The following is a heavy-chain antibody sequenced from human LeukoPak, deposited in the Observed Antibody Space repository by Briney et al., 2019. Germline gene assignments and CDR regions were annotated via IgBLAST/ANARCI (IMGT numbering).Heavy chain of an antibody. CDR3: ARGDVHYYYYMDV. CDR2: INPNSGGT. CDR1: GYTFTGYY. Sequence: GSVKVSCKASGYTFTGYYMHWVRQAPGQGLEWMGWINPNSGGTNYAQKFQGRVTMTRDTSISTAYMELSRLRSDDTAVYYCARGDVHYYYYMDVWGKGTTVTISS. V-gene: IGHV1-2*02. J-gene: IGHJ6*03. D-gene: IGHD6-6*01.